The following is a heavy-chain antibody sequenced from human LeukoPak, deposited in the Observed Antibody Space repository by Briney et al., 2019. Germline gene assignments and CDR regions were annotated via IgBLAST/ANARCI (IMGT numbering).Heavy chain of an antibody. Sequence: GGSLRLSCAASGFTFISHWMHWVRQAPGKGLVWVSRINGYGSSTDFADSVKGRFTISRDNAKNTLYLQMNSLRAEDTAVYYCARDAPGNTALDYWGQGTLATVSS. V-gene: IGHV3-74*01. CDR2: INGYGSST. D-gene: IGHD5-18*01. J-gene: IGHJ4*02. CDR3: ARDAPGNTALDY. CDR1: GFTFISHW.